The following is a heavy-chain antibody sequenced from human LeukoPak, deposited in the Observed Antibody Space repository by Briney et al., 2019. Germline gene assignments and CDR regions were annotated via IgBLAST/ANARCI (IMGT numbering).Heavy chain of an antibody. CDR3: ASGEYSGYDLAY. D-gene: IGHD5-12*01. CDR1: GFTVSSSY. V-gene: IGHV3-53*01. J-gene: IGHJ4*02. CDR2: LYSGGTT. Sequence: GGSLRLSCAASGFTVSSSYMGWVRQPPGKGLEYVSVLYSGGTTYFADSVKGRFTISRDNFKNTLYLQMNSLRAEDTAVYYCASGEYSGYDLAYWGQGTLVTVSS.